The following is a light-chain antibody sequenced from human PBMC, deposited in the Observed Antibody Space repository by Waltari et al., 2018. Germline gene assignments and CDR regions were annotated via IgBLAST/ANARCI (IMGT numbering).Light chain of an antibody. J-gene: IGLJ3*02. Sequence: QLVLTQSPSASASLGASVKLTRTLSSGHITNVLAWHPQQPGKGPRFLMKVNSDGSHRKGDDIPDRFSGSGSGPERYLTISSLQSEDEADYYCETGGHGTWVFGGGTKLTVL. V-gene: IGLV4-69*01. CDR3: ETGGHGTWV. CDR2: VNSDGSH. CDR1: SGHITNV.